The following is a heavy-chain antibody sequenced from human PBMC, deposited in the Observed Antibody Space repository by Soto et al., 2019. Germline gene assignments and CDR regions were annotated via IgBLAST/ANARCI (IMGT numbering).Heavy chain of an antibody. V-gene: IGHV1-69*01. CDR2: IIPIFGTA. Sequence: QVQLVQSGAEVEKPGSSVKVSCKASGGTFSSYAISWVRQAPGQGLEWMGGIIPIFGTANYAQKFQGRVTITADESTSTAYMELSSLRSEDTAVYYCARVDSSGYYFPYYYYYGMDVWGQGTTVTVSS. CDR1: GGTFSSYA. CDR3: ARVDSSGYYFPYYYYYGMDV. J-gene: IGHJ6*02. D-gene: IGHD3-22*01.